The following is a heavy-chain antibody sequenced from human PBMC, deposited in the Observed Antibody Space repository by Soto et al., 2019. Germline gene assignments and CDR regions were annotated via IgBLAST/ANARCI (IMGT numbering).Heavy chain of an antibody. J-gene: IGHJ3*02. D-gene: IGHD3-22*01. CDR2: ISAYNGNT. CDR1: CYTFTSCG. Sequence: AAAMFSCYASCYTFTSCGISWVRQAPGQRLEGMGWISAYNGNTNYDQKLKGRVNMTTDTSTSTAYMELRSLRADDTAVYYCARYLNPNYFDESSGYYYSAFDIWGQGTMVTVSS. CDR3: ARYLNPNYFDESSGYYYSAFDI. V-gene: IGHV1-18*01.